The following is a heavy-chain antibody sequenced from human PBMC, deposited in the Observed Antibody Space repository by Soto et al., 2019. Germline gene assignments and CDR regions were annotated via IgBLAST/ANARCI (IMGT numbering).Heavy chain of an antibody. V-gene: IGHV4-30-4*01. CDR2: IYYSGST. CDR3: ARGGSVGYYDSSGYLPSNWFDP. CDR1: GGSISSGDYY. Sequence: SETLSLTCTVSGGSISSGDYYWSWIRQPPGKGLEWIGYIYYSGSTYYNPSLKSRVTISVDTSKNQFSLKLSSVTAADTAVYYCARGGSVGYYDSSGYLPSNWFDPWGQGTLVTVSS. D-gene: IGHD3-22*01. J-gene: IGHJ5*02.